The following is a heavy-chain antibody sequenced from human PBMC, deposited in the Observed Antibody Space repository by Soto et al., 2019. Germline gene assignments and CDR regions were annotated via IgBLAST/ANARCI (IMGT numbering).Heavy chain of an antibody. Sequence: ASVKVSCKASGYTFTDYFIHWVGQAPGQGLEWMGWINPYSTDTNYAQNFQCRVTMTRDTSIDTAFMQLSWLRSDDTAVYYCARAPVGGSSNLDYWGQGALVTVSS. CDR2: INPYSTDT. CDR1: GYTFTDYF. J-gene: IGHJ4*02. V-gene: IGHV1-2*02. CDR3: ARAPVGGSSNLDY. D-gene: IGHD1-26*01.